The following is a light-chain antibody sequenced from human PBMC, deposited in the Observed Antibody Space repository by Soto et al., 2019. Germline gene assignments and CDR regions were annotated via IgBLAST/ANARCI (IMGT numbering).Light chain of an antibody. Sequence: EIVMTQSPATLSVSPGERATLSCRASQSVSSNLAWYQQKPGQAPRLLIYGASTRATGIPARFSGSGSGTEFTLTISSLQSEDFAVYYGQQYNNWPPYTFGQGPKLEIK. CDR2: GAS. J-gene: IGKJ2*01. CDR1: QSVSSN. CDR3: QQYNNWPPYT. V-gene: IGKV3-15*01.